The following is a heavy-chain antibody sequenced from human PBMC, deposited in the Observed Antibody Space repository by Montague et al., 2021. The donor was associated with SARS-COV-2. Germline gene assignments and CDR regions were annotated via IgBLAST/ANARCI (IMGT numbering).Heavy chain of an antibody. CDR2: INYSGRT. CDR1: GGSVSSSTYL. Sequence: SETLSLTCTVSGGSVSSSTYLWGWIRQPPGKGLEWIGSINYSGRTHSKPSHMSRVTISVDTSKNQFSLKLTSVTAADMAIYYCARTYGSGRGDDFDSWGQGTMVIVST. V-gene: IGHV4-39*01. CDR3: ARTYGSGRGDDFDS. D-gene: IGHD3-10*01. J-gene: IGHJ3*01.